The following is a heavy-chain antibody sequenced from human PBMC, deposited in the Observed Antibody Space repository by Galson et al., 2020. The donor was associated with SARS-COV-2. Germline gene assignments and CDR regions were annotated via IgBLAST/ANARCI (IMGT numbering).Heavy chain of an antibody. CDR2: TYFRYHWNY. D-gene: IGHD3-10*01. CDR3: ARETTTFRGVLNHFDY. V-gene: IGHV6-1*01. CDR1: GDSVSSNNDD. J-gene: IGHJ4*02. Sequence: SQTLSITCDISGDSVSSNNDDWNWLRQSPSRGLAWPGRTYFRYHWNYNYAVSVKSRITINPDTSKNQFSLHLNSVTPEDTAVYYCARETTTFRGVLNHFDYWGQGILVTVSS.